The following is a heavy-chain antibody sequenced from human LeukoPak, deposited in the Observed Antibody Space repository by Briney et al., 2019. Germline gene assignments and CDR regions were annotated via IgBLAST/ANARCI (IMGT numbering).Heavy chain of an antibody. V-gene: IGHV1-8*01. J-gene: IGHJ6*02. Sequence: ASVTVSCTASGYTFTSYDINWVRQATGQGLEWMGWMNPNSGNTGYAQKFQGRVTMTRNTSISTAYMEPSSLRSEDTAVYYCARAGYCSSTSCFYYYGMDVWGQGTTVTVSS. D-gene: IGHD2-2*01. CDR3: ARAGYCSSTSCFYYYGMDV. CDR1: GYTFTSYD. CDR2: MNPNSGNT.